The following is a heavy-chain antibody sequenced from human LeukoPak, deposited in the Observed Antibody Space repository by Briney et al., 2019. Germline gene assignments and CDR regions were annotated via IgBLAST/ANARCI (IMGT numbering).Heavy chain of an antibody. J-gene: IGHJ4*02. CDR3: ARILVSSGGYSYGYDF. Sequence: GGSLRLSCAASGFTFTDYWMHWVRQVAGKGLVWVSRINGDLTNTTYADSVKGRFTISRDNAKNTLYLQMNSLRAEDTAVYYCARILVSSGGYSYGYDFWGQGALVTVSS. V-gene: IGHV3-74*03. CDR1: GFTFTDYW. D-gene: IGHD5-18*01. CDR2: INGDLTNT.